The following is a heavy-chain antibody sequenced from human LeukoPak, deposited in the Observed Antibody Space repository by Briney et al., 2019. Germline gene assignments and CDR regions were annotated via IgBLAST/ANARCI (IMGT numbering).Heavy chain of an antibody. CDR3: ATAPYSGSYHSPFDY. V-gene: IGHV1-69*13. CDR1: GGTFSSYA. Sequence: SVKVSCTASGGTFSSYAISWVRQAPGQGLEWMGGIIPIFGTANYAQKFQGRVTITADESTSTAYMELSSLRSEDTAVYYCATAPYSGSYHSPFDYWGQGTLVTVSS. D-gene: IGHD1-26*01. J-gene: IGHJ4*02. CDR2: IIPIFGTA.